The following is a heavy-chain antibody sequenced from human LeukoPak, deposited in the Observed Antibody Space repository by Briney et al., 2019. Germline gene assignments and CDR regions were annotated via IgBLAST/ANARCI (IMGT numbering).Heavy chain of an antibody. V-gene: IGHV3-30-3*01. Sequence: PGGSLRLSCAASGFTFSIYTMHWVRQAPGKGLEWVAVISYDGSNKYYADSVKGRFTISRDNSKNTLYLQMNSLRAEDTAVYYCARAPRYSYGSGSYYNGPPRLWYYGMDVWGQGTTVTVSS. CDR3: ARAPRYSYGSGSYYNGPPRLWYYGMDV. CDR1: GFTFSIYT. J-gene: IGHJ6*02. CDR2: ISYDGSNK. D-gene: IGHD3-10*01.